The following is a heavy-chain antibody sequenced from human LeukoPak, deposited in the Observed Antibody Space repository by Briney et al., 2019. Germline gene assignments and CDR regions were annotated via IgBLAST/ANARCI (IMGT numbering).Heavy chain of an antibody. CDR1: GGSFSSSSYY. Sequence: SETLSLTCTVSGGSFSSSSYYWGWIRQPPGKGLEWIGYIYHSGTTYYNPSLQSRVTMSVDTSKNQFSLKLSSVTAVDTAVYYCARKENVYYYFDYWGQGTLVTVSS. D-gene: IGHD3-10*01. CDR3: ARKENVYYYFDY. CDR2: IYHSGTT. V-gene: IGHV4-61*05. J-gene: IGHJ4*02.